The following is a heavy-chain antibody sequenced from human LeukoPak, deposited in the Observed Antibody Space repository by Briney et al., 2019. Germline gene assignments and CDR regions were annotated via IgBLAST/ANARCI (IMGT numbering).Heavy chain of an antibody. CDR2: INPSGGST. Sequence: ASVKVSCKASGYTFTSYYMHWVRQAPGQGLEWMGIINPSGGSTSYAQKFQGRVTITRNTSISTAYMELSSLRSEDTAVYYCARYGAADYYYYYYMDVWGKGTTVTVSS. CDR3: ARYGAADYYYYYYMDV. J-gene: IGHJ6*03. V-gene: IGHV1-46*01. D-gene: IGHD3-10*01. CDR1: GYTFTSYY.